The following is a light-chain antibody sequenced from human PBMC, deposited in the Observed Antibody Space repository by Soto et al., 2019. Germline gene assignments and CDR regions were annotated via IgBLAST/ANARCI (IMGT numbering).Light chain of an antibody. J-gene: IGLJ2*01. Sequence: QSALTQPPSASGSPGQSVTISCTGTSSDVGGYNYVSWYQQHPGKAPKLMIYEVTKRPSGVPDRFSGSKSGNTASLTVSGLQADDEADYYCSSFAGSNNFRVFGGGNQLTVL. V-gene: IGLV2-8*01. CDR1: SSDVGGYNY. CDR3: SSFAGSNNFRV. CDR2: EVT.